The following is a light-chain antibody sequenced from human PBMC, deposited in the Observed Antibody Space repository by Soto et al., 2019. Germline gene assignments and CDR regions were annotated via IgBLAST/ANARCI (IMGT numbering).Light chain of an antibody. V-gene: IGKV3-20*01. CDR3: QQYGWSRT. CDR1: QSVSSK. J-gene: IGKJ5*01. Sequence: ETVSTQCPATLSESLGERATLSCSGSQSVSSKFAWYRQKPGQATRXRIYXASSRATGIPDMFSGSGYGTDFTLSINILEPQDAEVYYCQQYGWSRTFGQGTRLEIK. CDR2: XAS.